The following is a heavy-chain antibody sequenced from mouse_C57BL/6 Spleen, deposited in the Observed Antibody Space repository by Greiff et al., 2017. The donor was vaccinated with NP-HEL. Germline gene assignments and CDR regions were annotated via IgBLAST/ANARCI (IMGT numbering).Heavy chain of an antibody. Sequence: QVQLQQSGAELVRPRASVTLSCKASGYTFTDYEMHWVKQTPVHGLEWIGAIDPETGGTAYNQKFKGKAILTADKSSSTAYMELRSLTSEDSAVYYCTREGADGYAMDYWGQGTSVTVSS. D-gene: IGHD2-3*01. CDR3: TREGADGYAMDY. V-gene: IGHV1-15*01. CDR1: GYTFTDYE. CDR2: IDPETGGT. J-gene: IGHJ4*01.